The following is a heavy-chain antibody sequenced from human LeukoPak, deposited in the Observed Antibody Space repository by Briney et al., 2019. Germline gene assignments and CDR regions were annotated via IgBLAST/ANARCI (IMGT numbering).Heavy chain of an antibody. Sequence: KPSETLSLTCTVSGGSISSYYWSWIRQPPGKGLEWIGYICYSGSTNYNPSLKSRVTISVDTSKNQFSLKLNSVTAADTAVYYCARTEDYGDYGNWFDPWGQGTLVTVSS. J-gene: IGHJ5*02. V-gene: IGHV4-59*01. CDR1: GGSISSYY. CDR3: ARTEDYGDYGNWFDP. CDR2: ICYSGST. D-gene: IGHD4-17*01.